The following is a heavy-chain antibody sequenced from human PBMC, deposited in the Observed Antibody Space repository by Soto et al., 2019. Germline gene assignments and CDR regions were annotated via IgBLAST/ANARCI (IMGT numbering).Heavy chain of an antibody. CDR2: IYWDDTK. CDR1: GFSLTTDRVG. Sequence: QITLKESGPTLVKPTQPLTLTCTFSGFSLTTDRVGVGWIRQPPGAALEWLAVIYWDDTKTYRPSLESRLTITQDTSKNQVALTMTNMDSLDTATYYCAHAYGGRSLYWGQGTLVTVSS. V-gene: IGHV2-5*02. D-gene: IGHD1-26*01. CDR3: AHAYGGRSLY. J-gene: IGHJ4*02.